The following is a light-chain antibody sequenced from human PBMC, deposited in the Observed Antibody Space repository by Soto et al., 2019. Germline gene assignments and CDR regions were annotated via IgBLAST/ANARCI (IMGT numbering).Light chain of an antibody. CDR2: DVS. V-gene: IGLV2-14*01. CDR3: NSYTTTSTWV. J-gene: IGLJ2*01. CDR1: ITDVGSSNY. Sequence: QSALTQPASVSGSPGQSITISCTGTITDVGSSNYVSWYKQHPGKAPKLMIYDVSNRPSGVSNRFSGSKSGNTASLTISGLQAEDEADYYCNSYTTTSTWVFGGGTKLTVL.